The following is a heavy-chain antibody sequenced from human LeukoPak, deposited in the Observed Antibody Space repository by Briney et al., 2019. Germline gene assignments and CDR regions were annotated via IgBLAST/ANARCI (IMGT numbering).Heavy chain of an antibody. J-gene: IGHJ4*02. CDR3: ARDRGFSYGIDF. CDR2: IQQDGSEK. D-gene: IGHD5-18*01. CDR1: GFTFSDYW. V-gene: IGHV3-7*04. Sequence: PGGSLRLSCAASGFTFSDYWTSWVRQAPGKGLEWVANIQQDGSEKYYVDSVKGRFTISRDNAKKSLFLQVSSLRGEDTAVYYCARDRGFSYGIDFWGQGTLVTVSS.